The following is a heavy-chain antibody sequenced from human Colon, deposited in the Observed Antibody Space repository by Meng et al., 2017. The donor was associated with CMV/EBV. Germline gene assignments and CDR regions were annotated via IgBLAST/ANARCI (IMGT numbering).Heavy chain of an antibody. D-gene: IGHD2-15*01. CDR1: GGSVSRNNYF. CDR2: IFHSGTT. V-gene: IGHV4-61*01. CDR3: ARLLTTWYLLDP. J-gene: IGHJ5*02. Sequence: TVSGGSVSRNNYFWSWIRRPPGKGLEWIGYIFHSGTTNYNPSLKSRVAISVDTSKNQFSLTLTSVTAADTAIYYCARLLTTWYLLDPWGQGTLVTVSS.